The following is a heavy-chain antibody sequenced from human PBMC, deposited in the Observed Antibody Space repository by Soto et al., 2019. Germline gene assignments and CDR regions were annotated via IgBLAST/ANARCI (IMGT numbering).Heavy chain of an antibody. Sequence: SETLSLTCTVSGGSISSGGYYWSWIRQHPGKGLEWIGYIYYSGSTYYNPSLKSRVTISVDTSKNQFSLKLSSVTAADTAMYYCARAQWIQLWMGYFDYWGQGTLVTVSS. V-gene: IGHV4-31*03. CDR1: GGSISSGGYY. CDR3: ARAQWIQLWMGYFDY. J-gene: IGHJ4*02. D-gene: IGHD5-18*01. CDR2: IYYSGST.